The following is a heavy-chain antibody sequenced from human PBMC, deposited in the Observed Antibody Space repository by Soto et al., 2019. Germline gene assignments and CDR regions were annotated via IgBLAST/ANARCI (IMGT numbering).Heavy chain of an antibody. CDR1: GGSISSYS. D-gene: IGHD2-2*01. J-gene: IGHJ4*02. V-gene: IGHV4-59*08. CDR2: IYYSGST. CDR3: ARQSTGYCSSTSCPFDY. Sequence: PSGTLSLTCTLFGGSISSYSWHWIRQPPGKGLEWIGYIYYSGSTNYNPSLKSRVTISVDTSKNQFSLKLSSVTAADTAVYYCARQSTGYCSSTSCPFDYXGLGTVVT.